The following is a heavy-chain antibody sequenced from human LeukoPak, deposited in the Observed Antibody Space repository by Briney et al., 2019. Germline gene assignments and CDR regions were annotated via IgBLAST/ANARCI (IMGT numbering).Heavy chain of an antibody. J-gene: IGHJ4*02. CDR1: GFTFDDYA. Sequence: GGSLRLSCAASGFTFDDYAMHWVRQAPGKGLEWVSGISWSSGSIGYADSVKGRFTISRDNAKNSLYLQTNSLRAEDTALYYCAKDMDTAMELGGFDYWGQGTLVTVSS. CDR3: AKDMDTAMELGGFDY. V-gene: IGHV3-9*01. CDR2: ISWSSGSI. D-gene: IGHD5-18*01.